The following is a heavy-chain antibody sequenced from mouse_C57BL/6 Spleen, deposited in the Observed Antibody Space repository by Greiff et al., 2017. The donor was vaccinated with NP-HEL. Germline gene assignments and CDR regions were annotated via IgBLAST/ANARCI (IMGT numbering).Heavy chain of an antibody. CDR1: GYTFTSYW. CDR2: IDPSDSYT. D-gene: IGHD2-4*01. Sequence: VQLQQSGAELVMPGASVKLSCKASGYTFTSYWMHWVKQRPGQGLEWIGEIDPSDSYTNYNQKFKGKSTLTVDKSSSTAYMQLSSLTSEDSAVDYCASRGYDYDEGFAYWGQGTLVTVSS. CDR3: ASRGYDYDEGFAY. V-gene: IGHV1-69*01. J-gene: IGHJ3*01.